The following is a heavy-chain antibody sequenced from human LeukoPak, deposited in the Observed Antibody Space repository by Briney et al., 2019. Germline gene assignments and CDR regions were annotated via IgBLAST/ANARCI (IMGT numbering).Heavy chain of an antibody. D-gene: IGHD2-8*01. CDR1: GFTFSSYV. Sequence: GGSLRLSCAASGFTFSSYVMHWVRQAPGKGLEWVAIISYDGSNEYYADSVKGRFTISRDNSKNTLYLQMNSLRAEDTAVYYCAKAVWGMDDINWFDPWGQGTLVTVSS. V-gene: IGHV3-30*04. CDR3: AKAVWGMDDINWFDP. J-gene: IGHJ5*02. CDR2: ISYDGSNE.